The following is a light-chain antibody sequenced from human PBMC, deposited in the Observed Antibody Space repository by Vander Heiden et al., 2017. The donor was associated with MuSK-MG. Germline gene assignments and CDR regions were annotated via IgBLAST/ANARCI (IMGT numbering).Light chain of an antibody. J-gene: IGLJ7*01. CDR2: GNS. V-gene: IGLV1-40*01. CDR3: QSYDSSLSGSAV. Sequence: QSVLTQPPSVSGAPGQRVTTSCTGSSSNIGAGYDVHWYQQLPGTAPKLLIYGNSNRPSGVPDRFSGSKSGTSAFLAITGLQAEDEADYYCQSYDSSLSGSAVFGGGTQLTVL. CDR1: SSNIGAGYD.